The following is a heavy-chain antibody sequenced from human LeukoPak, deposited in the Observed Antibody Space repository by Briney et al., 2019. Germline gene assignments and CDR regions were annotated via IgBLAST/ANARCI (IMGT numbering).Heavy chain of an antibody. J-gene: IGHJ4*02. CDR3: VKDTHYGDYLLVD. D-gene: IGHD4-17*01. CDR2: ISSNGGST. Sequence: GGSLRLSCSASGFTFSSYAMHWVRQAPGKGLEYVSAISSNGGSTYYADSVKGRFTISRDNSKNTLYLQMSSLRAKDTAVYYCVKDTHYGDYLLVDWGQGTLVTVSS. CDR1: GFTFSSYA. V-gene: IGHV3-64D*06.